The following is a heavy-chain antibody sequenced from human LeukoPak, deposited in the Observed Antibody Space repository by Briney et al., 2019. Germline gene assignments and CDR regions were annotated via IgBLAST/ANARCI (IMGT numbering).Heavy chain of an antibody. Sequence: SETLSLTCTVSGGPISSSSYYWGWIRQPPGKGLEWIGSIYYSGSTYYNPSLKSRVTISVDTSKNQFSLKLSSVTAADTAVYYCASPSASAFDIWGQGTMVTVSS. J-gene: IGHJ3*02. CDR3: ASPSASAFDI. CDR1: GGPISSSSYY. V-gene: IGHV4-39*01. CDR2: IYYSGST.